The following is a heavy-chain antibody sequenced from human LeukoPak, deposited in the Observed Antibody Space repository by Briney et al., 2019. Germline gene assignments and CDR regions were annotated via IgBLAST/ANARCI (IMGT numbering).Heavy chain of an antibody. CDR2: INWNGGST. V-gene: IGHV3-20*04. CDR3: ARALYSGTFGY. Sequence: GGSLRLSCAASGFIFDDYGMSWVRQAPGKGLEWVCGINWNGGSTGYADSVKRRFTISRDNAKNSLYLQMNSLRPEDTALYYCARALYSGTFGYWGQGTLVTVSS. D-gene: IGHD1-26*01. CDR1: GFIFDDYG. J-gene: IGHJ4*02.